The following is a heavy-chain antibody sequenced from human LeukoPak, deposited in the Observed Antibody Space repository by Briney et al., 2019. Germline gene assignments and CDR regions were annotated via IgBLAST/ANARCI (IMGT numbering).Heavy chain of an antibody. V-gene: IGHV3-64D*06. J-gene: IGHJ4*02. CDR2: ISGNGGST. CDR1: GFTFTSYA. CDR3: VKGGLYSGDYYGH. D-gene: IGHD1-26*01. Sequence: RGSLRLSCSGSGFTFTSYAMHWVRQAPGKGMEDVSSISGNGGSTYYADSVNGRFTISRDNSKNQVYLQMSSLRDDDTAFYYCVKGGLYSGDYYGHWGQGTLVTVPS.